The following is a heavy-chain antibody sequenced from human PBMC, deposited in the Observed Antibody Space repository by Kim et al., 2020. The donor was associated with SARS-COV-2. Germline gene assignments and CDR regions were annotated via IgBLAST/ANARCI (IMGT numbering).Heavy chain of an antibody. CDR1: GGSISSGSYY. CDR3: ARERDGYYDSSGYHYWFDP. J-gene: IGHJ5*02. V-gene: IGHV4-61*02. CDR2: IYTSGST. Sequence: SETLSLTCTVSGGSISSGSYYWSWIRQPAGKGLEWIGRIYTSGSTNYNPSLKSRVTISVDTSKNQFSLKLSSVTAADTAVYYCARERDGYYDSSGYHYWFDPWGQGTLVTVSS. D-gene: IGHD3-22*01.